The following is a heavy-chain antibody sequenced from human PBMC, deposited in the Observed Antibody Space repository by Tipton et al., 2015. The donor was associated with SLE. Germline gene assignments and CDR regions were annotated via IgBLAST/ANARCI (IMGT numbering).Heavy chain of an antibody. J-gene: IGHJ4*02. CDR2: INTNTGKP. D-gene: IGHD2/OR15-2a*01. CDR3: ARVLSMTTGDAGV. CDR1: GYTFTSYS. Sequence: VQLEQSGSELKKPGASVKVSCKASGYTFTSYSVIWVRQAPGQGLEWMGWINTNTGKPTYAKGFTGRFVFSLDTSVSTAYLQIGSLQAEDTAVYYCARVLSMTTGDAGVWGQGTLVPVSS. V-gene: IGHV7-4-1*01.